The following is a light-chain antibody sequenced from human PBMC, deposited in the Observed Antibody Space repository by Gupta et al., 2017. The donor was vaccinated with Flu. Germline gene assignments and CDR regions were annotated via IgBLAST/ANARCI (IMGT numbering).Light chain of an antibody. V-gene: IGKV3-11*01. CDR2: DAS. CDR3: QQRRDWPIT. J-gene: IGKJ2*01. CDR1: ETVSYY. Sequence: DIVLTQSPAILSLSPGKRATLSCRTSETVSYYLAWYQQRPGQSPRLLIYDASKRATGIPARFSGSGSGTDFSLTISSLEPEDSASYYCQQRRDWPITFGQGTTVEIK.